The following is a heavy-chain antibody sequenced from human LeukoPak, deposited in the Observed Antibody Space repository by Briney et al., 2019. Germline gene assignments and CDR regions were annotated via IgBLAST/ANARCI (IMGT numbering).Heavy chain of an antibody. CDR2: IYFSGAT. V-gene: IGHV4-39*07. D-gene: IGHD5-18*01. J-gene: IGHJ4*02. CDR3: RAEGSYGSSSFDY. CDR1: GGSISSNIYF. Sequence: SETLSLTCTVSGGSISSNIYFWGWIRQTPEKGLEWIGNIYFSGATYYNPSLKSRVTISVDTSKNQFSLKLSSVTAADTAVYYCRAEGSYGSSSFDYWGQGTLVTVSS.